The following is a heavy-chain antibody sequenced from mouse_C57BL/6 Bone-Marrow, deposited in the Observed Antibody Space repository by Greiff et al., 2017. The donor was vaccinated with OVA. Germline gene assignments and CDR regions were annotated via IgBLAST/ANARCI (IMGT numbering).Heavy chain of an antibody. CDR1: GYTFTGYW. Sequence: QVQLQQSGAELMKPGASVKLSCKASGYTFTGYWIEWVKQRPGHGLEWIGVILPGSGSTNYNEKFKGKATFTADTSSNTTCMQLSSVTAEDSAIYCCENGLGFAYWGQGTLVTVSA. CDR3: ENGLGFAY. V-gene: IGHV1-9*01. D-gene: IGHD2-2*01. J-gene: IGHJ3*01. CDR2: ILPGSGST.